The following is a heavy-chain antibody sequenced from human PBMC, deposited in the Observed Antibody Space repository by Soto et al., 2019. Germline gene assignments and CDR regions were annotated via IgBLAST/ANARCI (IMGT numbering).Heavy chain of an antibody. CDR2: INAGNGNT. Sequence: ASVKVSCKASGYTFTSYAMHWVRQAPGQRLEWMGWINAGNGNTKYSQKFQGRVTITRDTSASTAYMELSSLRSEDTAVYYCARGLRVGATQFWFDPWGQGTLVTVSS. CDR1: GYTFTSYA. CDR3: ARGLRVGATQFWFDP. D-gene: IGHD1-26*01. J-gene: IGHJ5*02. V-gene: IGHV1-3*01.